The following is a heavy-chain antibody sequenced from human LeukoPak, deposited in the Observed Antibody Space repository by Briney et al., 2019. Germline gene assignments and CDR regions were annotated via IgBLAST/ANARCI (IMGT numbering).Heavy chain of an antibody. D-gene: IGHD2-2*01. Sequence: GSLRLSCAASGFTFSSYAMSWVRQAPGKGLEWVSAISGSGGSTYYADSVKGRFTISRDNSKNTLYLQMNSLRAEDTAVYYCAKTTSGDIVVVPAAYYYYYYGMDVWGQGTTVTVSS. J-gene: IGHJ6*02. CDR3: AKTTSGDIVVVPAAYYYYYYGMDV. CDR2: ISGSGGST. CDR1: GFTFSSYA. V-gene: IGHV3-23*01.